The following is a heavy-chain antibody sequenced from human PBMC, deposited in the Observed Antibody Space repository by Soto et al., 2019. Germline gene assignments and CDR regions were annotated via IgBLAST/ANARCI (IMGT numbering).Heavy chain of an antibody. CDR2: ISYDGSNK. CDR1: GFTFSSYG. CDR3: AKGGRTYGMDV. Sequence: PGGSLRLSCAASGFTFSSYGMHWVRQAPGKGLEWVAVISYDGSNKYYADSVKGRFTISRDNSKNTLYLQMNSLRAEDTAVYYCAKGGRTYGMDVWGQGTTVTVSS. V-gene: IGHV3-30*18. J-gene: IGHJ6*02.